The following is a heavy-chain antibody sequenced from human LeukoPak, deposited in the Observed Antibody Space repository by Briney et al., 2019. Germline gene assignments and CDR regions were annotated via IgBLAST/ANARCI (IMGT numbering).Heavy chain of an antibody. V-gene: IGHV3-74*01. Sequence: GGSLRLSCAASGFTFISYGMQWVRQAPGKRLVWVSRINTDGSDISYADSVKGRFTISRDNAKNTLYLQMNSLRGEDTAVYYCARELPREVTLDYWGQGTLVTVSS. CDR2: INTDGSDI. J-gene: IGHJ4*01. D-gene: IGHD2-21*02. CDR1: GFTFISYG. CDR3: ARELPREVTLDY.